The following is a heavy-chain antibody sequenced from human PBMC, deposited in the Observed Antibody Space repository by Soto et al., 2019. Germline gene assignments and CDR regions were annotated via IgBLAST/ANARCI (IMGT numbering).Heavy chain of an antibody. Sequence: SEALSLTCTVSGGSVSSGSYYWSWIRQPPGKGLEWIGYIYYSGSTNYNPSLKSRVTISVDTSKNQFSLKLSSVTAADTAVYYCARVRWITMVRGVHYGMDVWGQGTTVTVSS. J-gene: IGHJ6*02. CDR3: ARVRWITMVRGVHYGMDV. CDR2: IYYSGST. V-gene: IGHV4-61*01. D-gene: IGHD3-10*01. CDR1: GGSVSSGSYY.